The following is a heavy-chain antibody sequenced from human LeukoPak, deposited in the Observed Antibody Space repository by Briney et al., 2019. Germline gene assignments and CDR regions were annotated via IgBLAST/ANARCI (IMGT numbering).Heavy chain of an antibody. CDR2: IYYSGST. V-gene: IGHV4-39*01. D-gene: IGHD3-16*02. Sequence: SETLSLTCTVSGDSIRRDNYYWGWVRQPPGKGLEWIGSIYYSGSTYYNPSLKSRVSISVDPSKSQFSLKLTSVTAADTAVYYCATHPLLDYWGQGSLVTVSS. J-gene: IGHJ4*02. CDR3: ATHPLLDY. CDR1: GDSIRRDNYY.